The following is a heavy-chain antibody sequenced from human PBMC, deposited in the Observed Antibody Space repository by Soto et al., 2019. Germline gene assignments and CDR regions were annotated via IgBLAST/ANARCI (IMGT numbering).Heavy chain of an antibody. V-gene: IGHV1-18*01. CDR3: AGGGTPIDY. CDR2: ISAYNGNT. Sequence: QVHLVQSGAEVKKPGASVKVSCTSSGYTFTNFGIRWVRQAPGQGLEWMGWISAYNGNTNYAQQFQGRVTMTTDTSPSTAHMELRSLRSDGTGVYYCAGGGTPIDYWCQGTLVTGSS. J-gene: IGHJ4*02. D-gene: IGHD3-16*01. CDR1: GYTFTNFG.